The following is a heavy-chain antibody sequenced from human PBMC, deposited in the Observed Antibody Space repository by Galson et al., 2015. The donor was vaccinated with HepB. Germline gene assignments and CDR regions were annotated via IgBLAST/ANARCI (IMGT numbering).Heavy chain of an antibody. J-gene: IGHJ4*02. V-gene: IGHV3-53*01. CDR3: ARTPGMIGSSRNIAAAGPFDY. CDR1: GFTVSSNY. Sequence: SLRLSCAASGFTVSSNYMSWVRQAPGKGLEWVSVIYSGGSTYYADSVKGRFTISRDNSKNTLYLQMNSLRAEDTAVYYCARTPGMIGSSRNIAAAGPFDYWGQGTLVTVSS. D-gene: IGHD6-13*01. CDR2: IYSGGST.